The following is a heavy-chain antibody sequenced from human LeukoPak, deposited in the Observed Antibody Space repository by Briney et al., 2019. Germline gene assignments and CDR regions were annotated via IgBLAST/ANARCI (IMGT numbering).Heavy chain of an antibody. CDR3: ARVLRFGEYYFDY. V-gene: IGHV4-59*01. J-gene: IGHJ4*02. D-gene: IGHD3-10*01. CDR2: IYYSGST. CDR1: GGSISSYY. Sequence: KPSETLSLTCTVSGGSISSYYWSWIRQPPGKGLEWIGYIYYSGSTNYNPSLKSRVTISVDTSKNQFSLKLSSVTAADTAVYYCARVLRFGEYYFDYWGQGTLVTVSS.